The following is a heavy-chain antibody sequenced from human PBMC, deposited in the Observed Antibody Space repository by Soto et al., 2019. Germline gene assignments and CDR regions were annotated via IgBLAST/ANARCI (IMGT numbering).Heavy chain of an antibody. J-gene: IGHJ2*01. CDR1: GYTFTSYY. D-gene: IGHD3-10*01. Sequence: SVKVSCKASGYTFTSYYMHWVRQAPVQGLEWMGIINPSGGSTSYAQKFQGRVTMTRDTSTSTVYMELSSLRSEDTAVYYCARGRGMVRGAGYWYFDLWGRGTLVTVSS. CDR2: INPSGGST. CDR3: ARGRGMVRGAGYWYFDL. V-gene: IGHV1-46*01.